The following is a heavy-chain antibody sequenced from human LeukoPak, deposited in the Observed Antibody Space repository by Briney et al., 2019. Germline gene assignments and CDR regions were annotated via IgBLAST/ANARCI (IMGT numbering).Heavy chain of an antibody. J-gene: IGHJ4*02. CDR1: GFTFSSYW. D-gene: IGHD3-3*01. CDR3: ASYAVTYYDFWSGYSPRYYFDY. V-gene: IGHV3-7*01. Sequence: GGSLRLSCAASGFTFSSYWMSWVRQAPGKGLEWVANIKQDGSEKYYVDSVKGRFTISRDNAKNLLYLQMNSLRAEDTAVYYCASYAVTYYDFWSGYSPRYYFDYWGQGTLVTVSS. CDR2: IKQDGSEK.